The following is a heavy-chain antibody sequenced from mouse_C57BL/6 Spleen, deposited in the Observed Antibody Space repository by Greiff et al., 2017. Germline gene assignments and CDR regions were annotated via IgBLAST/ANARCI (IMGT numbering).Heavy chain of an antibody. CDR3: ASYDYDGPTWFAY. D-gene: IGHD2-4*01. J-gene: IGHJ3*01. V-gene: IGHV1-82*01. Sequence: VQLQQSGPELVKPGASVKISCKASGYAFSSSWMNWVKQRPGKGLEWIGRIYPGDGDTNYNGKFKGKATLTADKSSSTAYMQLSSLTSEDSAVYFCASYDYDGPTWFAYWGQGTLVTVSA. CDR1: GYAFSSSW. CDR2: IYPGDGDT.